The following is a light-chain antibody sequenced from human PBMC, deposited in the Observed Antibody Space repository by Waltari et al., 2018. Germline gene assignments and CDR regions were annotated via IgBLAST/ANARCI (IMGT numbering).Light chain of an antibody. V-gene: IGKV3-15*01. CDR3: QQYNTWPLS. CDR1: PSVDND. J-gene: IGKJ3*01. Sequence: EIVMTQSPVTLSVSPGEGPTLSCRASPSVDNDLAWYQQKPGQAPSLVIYGASTRATGVPGRFSGGGSGTEFMLTISSLQSEDFAVYYCQQYNTWPLSVGPGTTVDIK. CDR2: GAS.